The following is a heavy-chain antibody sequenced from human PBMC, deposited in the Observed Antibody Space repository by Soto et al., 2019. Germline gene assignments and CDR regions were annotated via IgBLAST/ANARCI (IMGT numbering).Heavy chain of an antibody. D-gene: IGHD6-19*01. Sequence: GGSLRLSCAASGFTFDDYAMHWVRQAPGEGLEWVSGISWNSGSIGYADSVKGRFTISRDNAKNSLYLQMNSLRAEDTALYYCAKYLSIAVAGTCRFDPRGQGSLVTVSS. CDR3: AKYLSIAVAGTCRFDP. CDR2: ISWNSGSI. V-gene: IGHV3-9*01. CDR1: GFTFDDYA. J-gene: IGHJ5*02.